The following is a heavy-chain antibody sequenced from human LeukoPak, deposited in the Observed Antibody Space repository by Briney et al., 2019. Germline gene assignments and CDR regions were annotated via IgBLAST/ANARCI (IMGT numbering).Heavy chain of an antibody. V-gene: IGHV3-48*04. D-gene: IGHD2-2*01. CDR3: ARVPYCSSTSCYGSYYYYYYYMDV. CDR1: GFTFSSYS. J-gene: IGHJ6*03. CDR2: ISSSGSTI. Sequence: PGGSLRLSCAASGFTFSSYSMSWIRQAPGKGLEWVSYISSSGSTIYYADSVKGRFTISRDNAKNSLYLQMNSLRAEDTAVYYCARVPYCSSTSCYGSYYYYYYYMDVWGKGTTVTVSS.